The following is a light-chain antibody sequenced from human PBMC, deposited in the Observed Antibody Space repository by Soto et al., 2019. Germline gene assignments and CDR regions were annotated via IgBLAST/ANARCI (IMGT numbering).Light chain of an antibody. CDR2: GAS. CDR1: QSVRMP. CDR3: QQYGTSPLT. V-gene: IGKV3-20*01. Sequence: RASQSVRMPLAWYKQKAGQAPRLLIYGASTRATDIPARFSGSGSGTDFTLTISRLEAEDFAVYYCQQYGTSPLTFGPGTKVDI. J-gene: IGKJ3*01.